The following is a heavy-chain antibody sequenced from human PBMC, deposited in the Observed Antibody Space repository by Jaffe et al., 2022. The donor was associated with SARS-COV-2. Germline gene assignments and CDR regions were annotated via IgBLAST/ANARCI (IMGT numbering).Heavy chain of an antibody. CDR3: ARDPVDGYGHFDY. Sequence: QVQLQESGPRLVKPSQTLFFSCSVSGGSISSGSFHWSWIRQPAGKGLEWIGHISARGKIDYNPSLKSRVTISVDTSKNQLSLTLNSVTAADTAVYYCARDPVDGYGHFDYWGQGTLVTVSS. D-gene: IGHD5-12*01. J-gene: IGHJ4*02. CDR2: ISARGKI. V-gene: IGHV4-61*02. CDR1: GGSISSGSFH.